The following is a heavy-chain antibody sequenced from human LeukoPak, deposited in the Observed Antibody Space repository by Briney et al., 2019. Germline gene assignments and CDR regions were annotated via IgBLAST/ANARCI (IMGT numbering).Heavy chain of an antibody. CDR1: GFSVSTKY. CDR2: MYSGGRT. D-gene: IGHD6-25*01. J-gene: IGHJ4*02. CDR3: ARGDSSGSYFDY. Sequence: GGSLRLSCAASGFSVSTKYMSWVRQAPGKGLEWVSLMYSGGRTYYTDSAKGRFTISRDNSKNTLYLQMNRLRAEDTAVYYCARGDSSGSYFDYWGRGTLATVSS. V-gene: IGHV3-53*01.